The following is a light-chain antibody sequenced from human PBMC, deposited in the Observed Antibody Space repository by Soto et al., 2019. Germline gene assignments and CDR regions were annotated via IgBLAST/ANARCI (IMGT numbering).Light chain of an antibody. J-gene: IGKJ4*01. CDR3: QQYSNWPLLS. CDR2: GAS. V-gene: IGKV3-15*01. CDR1: QSVGSN. Sequence: EVVLTQSPATLSVSPGAGATLSCRASQSVGSNLAWYQQKPGQTPRVLIYGASTRAIGIPARFSGSGFGTEFTLTFSSLQSEDFVVYYCQQYSNWPLLSFGGGTKVDIK.